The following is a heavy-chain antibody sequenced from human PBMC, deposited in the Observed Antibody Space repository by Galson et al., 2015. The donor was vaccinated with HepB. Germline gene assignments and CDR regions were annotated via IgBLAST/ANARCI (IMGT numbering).Heavy chain of an antibody. CDR2: IIPIFGTA. CDR3: ARDYDGGSSWTGY. D-gene: IGHD6-13*01. J-gene: IGHJ4*02. V-gene: IGHV1-69*13. CDR1: GGTISSYA. Sequence: SVKVSCKASGGTISSYAISWVRQAPGQGLEWMGGIIPIFGTANYAQKFQGRVAITADESTSTAYMELSSLRSEDTAVYYCARDYDGGSSWTGYWGQGTLVTVSS.